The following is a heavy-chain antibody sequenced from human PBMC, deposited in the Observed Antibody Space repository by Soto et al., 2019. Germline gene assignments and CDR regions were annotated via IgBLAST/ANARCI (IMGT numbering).Heavy chain of an antibody. CDR1: GFNFSSYS. CDR3: AKSQQWLVYFDY. CDR2: ISGSGGST. J-gene: IGHJ4*02. Sequence: GGSLRLSCAASGFNFSSYSMSWVRQAPGKGLEWVSAISGSGGSTYYADSVKGRFTISRDNSKNTLYLQMNSLRAEDTAVYYCAKSQQWLVYFDYWGQGTLVTVSS. D-gene: IGHD6-19*01. V-gene: IGHV3-23*01.